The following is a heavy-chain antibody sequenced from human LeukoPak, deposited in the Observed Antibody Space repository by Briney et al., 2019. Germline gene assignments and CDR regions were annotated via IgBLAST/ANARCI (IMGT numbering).Heavy chain of an antibody. CDR2: IYYRATT. J-gene: IGHJ4*02. CDR3: ASGSPAADY. Sequence: SETLSLTCTVSGDSISNGNQYWHWIRQSAGKGLEWIGRIYYRATTLYNPSLKTRVIVSVDTSKNQFSLKLSSVTAADTAVYYCASGSPAADYWGQGTLVTVSS. V-gene: IGHV4-61*02. D-gene: IGHD6-25*01. CDR1: GDSISNGNQY.